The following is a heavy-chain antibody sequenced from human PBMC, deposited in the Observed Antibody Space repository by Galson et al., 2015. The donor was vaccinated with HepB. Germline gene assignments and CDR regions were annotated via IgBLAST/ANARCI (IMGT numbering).Heavy chain of an antibody. J-gene: IGHJ3*01. CDR3: AKGDKLGWSTHDAFHV. D-gene: IGHD3/OR15-3a*01. V-gene: IGHV3-23*05. CDR2: ITTSGTT. Sequence: SLRLSCAVSGFSFRTYAMSWVRQAPGKSLEWLSSITTSGTTYYGDSMKGRFTISRDNSNNKVYLQLSSLRPEDTAIYYCAKGDKLGWSTHDAFHVWGPGTMVTVSS. CDR1: GFSFRTYA.